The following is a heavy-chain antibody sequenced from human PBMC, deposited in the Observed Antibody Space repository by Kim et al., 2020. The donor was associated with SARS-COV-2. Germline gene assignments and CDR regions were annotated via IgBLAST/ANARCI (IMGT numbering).Heavy chain of an antibody. V-gene: IGHV1-46*01. D-gene: IGHD1-26*01. J-gene: IGHJ4*02. CDR3: ARGGGSYSHFDS. Sequence: SYAKEFLGRVTMTRDTSTITVYMELSSLRSEDTAVYYCARGGGSYSHFDSWGQGTLVTVSS.